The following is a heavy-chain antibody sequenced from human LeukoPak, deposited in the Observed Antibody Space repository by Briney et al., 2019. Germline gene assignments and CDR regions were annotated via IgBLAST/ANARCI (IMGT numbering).Heavy chain of an antibody. CDR1: GGFISSYY. J-gene: IGHJ4*02. CDR2: IYYSGST. V-gene: IGHV4-59*01. Sequence: SETLSLTCTVSGGFISSYYWSWIRQPPGKGLEWIGYIYYSGSTSYNPSLKSRVTISLDTSKNQFSLRLSSVTAADTAVYYCACRVGWGQGTLVTVSS. D-gene: IGHD1-26*01. CDR3: ACRVG.